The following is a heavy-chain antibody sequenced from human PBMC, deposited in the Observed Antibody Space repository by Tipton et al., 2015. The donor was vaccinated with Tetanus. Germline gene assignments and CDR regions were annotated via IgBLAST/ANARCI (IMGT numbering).Heavy chain of an antibody. D-gene: IGHD6-6*01. J-gene: IGHJ5*02. CDR2: IYYIGTT. CDR3: ARNTSSSPWFDP. CDR1: GGSIGSGGNY. Sequence: TLSLTCTVSGGSIGSGGNYWSWIRQPPGKGLEWIATIYYIGTTYYNPSLKSRVSMSVDRSTNQFSLELTSVTAADTAVYYCARNTSSSPWFDPWGQGTLVTVSS. V-gene: IGHV4-39*01.